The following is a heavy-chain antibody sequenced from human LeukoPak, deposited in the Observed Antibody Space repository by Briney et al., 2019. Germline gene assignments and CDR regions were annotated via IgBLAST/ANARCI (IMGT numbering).Heavy chain of an antibody. Sequence: GSLRLSCAASGFTCSAYWMHWVRQAPGKGLVWVSRVKYDGSTTTYADSVKGRFTISGDNAKNSLYLQMNSLRAEDTAVYYCARGSIAVAGLDYWGQGTLVTVSS. CDR3: ARGSIAVAGLDY. V-gene: IGHV3-74*01. D-gene: IGHD6-19*01. CDR2: VKYDGSTT. CDR1: GFTCSAYW. J-gene: IGHJ4*02.